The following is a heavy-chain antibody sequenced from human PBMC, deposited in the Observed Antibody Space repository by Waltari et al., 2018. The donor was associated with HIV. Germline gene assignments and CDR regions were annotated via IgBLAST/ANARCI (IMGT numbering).Heavy chain of an antibody. CDR2: INHSGST. J-gene: IGHJ5*02. Sequence: QVQLQQWGAGLLKPSETLSLTCAVYGGSFSGYYWSWIRQPPGKGLEWIGEINHSGSTNYNPSLTSRVTISVDTSKNQFSLKLGSVTAADTAVYYCARGLVVVPAANNWFDPWGQGTLVTVSS. CDR3: ARGLVVVPAANNWFDP. CDR1: GGSFSGYY. D-gene: IGHD2-2*01. V-gene: IGHV4-34*01.